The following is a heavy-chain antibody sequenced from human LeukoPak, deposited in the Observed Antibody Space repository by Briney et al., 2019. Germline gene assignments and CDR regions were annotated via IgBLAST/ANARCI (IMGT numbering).Heavy chain of an antibody. CDR1: GGTFSSYA. V-gene: IGHV1-69*05. CDR2: IIPIFGTA. J-gene: IGHJ4*02. CDR3: ARVKLYYGSGSYSFDY. D-gene: IGHD3-10*01. Sequence: GSSVKVSCKASGGTFSSYAISWVRQAPGQGLKWMGGIIPIFGTANYAQKFQGRVTITTDDSTSTAYMELSSLRSEDTAVYYCARVKLYYGSGSYSFDYWGQGTLVTVSS.